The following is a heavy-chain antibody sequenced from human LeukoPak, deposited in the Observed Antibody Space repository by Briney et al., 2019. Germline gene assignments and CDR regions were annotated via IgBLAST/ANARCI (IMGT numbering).Heavy chain of an antibody. CDR2: IYYSGST. CDR1: GGSISRYY. J-gene: IGHJ3*02. CDR3: ARQVKSRITIVGMVIVDDASDM. D-gene: IGHD3-3*01. V-gene: IGHV4-59*08. Sequence: SETLSLTCTVSGGSISRYYGRGMRQPPGKGLEWIGYIYYSGSTNYNPSLKSRVTISVDTSKNQFPLKLSSVTAADTAVYYCARQVKSRITIVGMVIVDDASDMWGQGTMVTVSS.